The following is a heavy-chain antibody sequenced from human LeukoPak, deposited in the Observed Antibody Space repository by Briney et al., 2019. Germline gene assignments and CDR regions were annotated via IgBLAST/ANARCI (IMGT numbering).Heavy chain of an antibody. Sequence: GGSLRLSCAASGFTFSSSAMNWVRQAPGKGLEWVSSINNVGSHIYYAGSVRGRFTISRDNAKNSLYLQMGSLRAEDTAVYYCTRDPTQYLRYGYFDYWGQGTLVTVSS. CDR2: INNVGSHI. CDR3: TRDPTQYLRYGYFDY. V-gene: IGHV3-21*01. J-gene: IGHJ4*02. CDR1: GFTFSSSA. D-gene: IGHD4-11*01.